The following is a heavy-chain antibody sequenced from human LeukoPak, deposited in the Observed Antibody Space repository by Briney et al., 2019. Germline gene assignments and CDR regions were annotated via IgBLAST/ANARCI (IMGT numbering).Heavy chain of an antibody. CDR3: ARTLGAGRSCWFDP. CDR1: GFTFSDYY. J-gene: IGHJ5*02. D-gene: IGHD3-10*01. CDR2: ISSSGDTI. V-gene: IGHV3-11*01. Sequence: PGGSLRLSCAASGFTFSDYYMSWIRQAPGKGLEWVSYISSSGDTIYYADSVEGRFTISRDNAKNSLYLQMNSLRAEDTAVYYCARTLGAGRSCWFDPWGQGTLVTVSS.